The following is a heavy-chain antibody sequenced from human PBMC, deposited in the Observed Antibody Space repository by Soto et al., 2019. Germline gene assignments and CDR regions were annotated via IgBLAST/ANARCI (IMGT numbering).Heavy chain of an antibody. CDR3: ASIPLVVVPAAMEIDY. J-gene: IGHJ4*02. V-gene: IGHV4-31*11. D-gene: IGHD2-2*01. CDR1: GGSISSGGYY. CDR2: IYYSGST. Sequence: SETLSLTCAVSGGSISSGGYYWSWIRQHPGKGLEWIGYIYYSGSTYYNPSLKSRVTISVDTSKNQFSLKLSSVTAEDTAVYYCASIPLVVVPAAMEIDYWGQGTLVTVSS.